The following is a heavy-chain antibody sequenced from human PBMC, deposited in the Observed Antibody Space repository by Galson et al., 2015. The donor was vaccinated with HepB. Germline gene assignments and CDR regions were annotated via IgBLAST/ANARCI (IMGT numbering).Heavy chain of an antibody. CDR1: GYSFTSYW. CDR2: IYPGDSDT. V-gene: IGHV5-51*01. Sequence: QSGAEVKKPGESLKISCKGSGYSFTSYWIGWVRQMPGKGLEWMGIIYPGDSDTRYSPSFQGQVTISADKSISTAYLQWSSLKASDTAMYYWARRGAGYCCSTSCYPPGYYYYGMDVWGQGTTVTVSS. J-gene: IGHJ6*02. D-gene: IGHD2-2*01. CDR3: ARRGAGYCCSTSCYPPGYYYYGMDV.